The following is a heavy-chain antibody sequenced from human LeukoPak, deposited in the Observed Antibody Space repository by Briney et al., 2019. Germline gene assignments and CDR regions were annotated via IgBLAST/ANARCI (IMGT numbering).Heavy chain of an antibody. J-gene: IGHJ6*02. CDR2: ISSSGSTI. D-gene: IGHD3-10*01. Sequence: GGSLRLSCAASGFTFSSSSMNWVRQAPGKGLEWVSYISSSGSTIYYADSVKGRFTISRDNAKNSLYLQMNSLRAEDTAVYYCARGNYYGSGSYYNQRVYGMDVWGQGTTVTVSS. V-gene: IGHV3-48*04. CDR3: ARGNYYGSGSYYNQRVYGMDV. CDR1: GFTFSSSS.